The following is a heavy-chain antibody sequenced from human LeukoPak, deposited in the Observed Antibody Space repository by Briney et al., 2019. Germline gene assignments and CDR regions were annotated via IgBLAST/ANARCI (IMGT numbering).Heavy chain of an antibody. J-gene: IGHJ3*02. D-gene: IGHD2-2*01. CDR1: GGSISTYY. V-gene: IGHV4-59*01. CDR3: ARSPSGYCSSTSCYVAFDI. Sequence: PSETLSLTCNVSGGSISTYYWSWLRQPPGKGLEWVGYVYYRGNTNYNPSLKSRVTMSVDTSKNQFSLEVSSLTAADTAVYYCARSPSGYCSSTSCYVAFDIWGQGTMVTVS. CDR2: VYYRGNT.